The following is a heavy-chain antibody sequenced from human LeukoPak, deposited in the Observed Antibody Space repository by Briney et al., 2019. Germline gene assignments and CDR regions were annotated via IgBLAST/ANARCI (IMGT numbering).Heavy chain of an antibody. D-gene: IGHD6-19*01. CDR1: GGSISSYY. CDR3: ARAPYSSGWWTYFDY. CDR2: IYYSGST. V-gene: IGHV4-59*01. Sequence: SETLSLTCTVSGGSISSYYWSWIRQPPGKGLEWIGYIYYSGSTNYNPSLKSRVTISVDTSKNQFSLKLSSVTAAATAVYYCARAPYSSGWWTYFDYWGQGTLVTVSS. J-gene: IGHJ4*02.